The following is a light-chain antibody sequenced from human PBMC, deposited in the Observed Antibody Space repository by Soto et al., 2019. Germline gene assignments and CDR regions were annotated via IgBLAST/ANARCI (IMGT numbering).Light chain of an antibody. V-gene: IGKV3-20*01. CDR2: GAS. CDR1: QSISSDY. CDR3: QHYGNSPPSVT. Sequence: EIVMTQSPGTLSLSPGERATLSCRASQSISSDYLVWYQQKPGQAPRLLIYGASSRATGIPDRFSGSGPGTDFTLTINRLEPEDFAVYYCQHYGNSPPSVTFGPGTKVDIK. J-gene: IGKJ3*01.